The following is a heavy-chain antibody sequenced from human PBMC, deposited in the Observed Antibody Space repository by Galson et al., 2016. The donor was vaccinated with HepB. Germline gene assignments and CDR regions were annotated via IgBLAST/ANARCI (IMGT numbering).Heavy chain of an antibody. D-gene: IGHD6-19*01. CDR3: ARGHPIKTSSGWTTDWFDP. J-gene: IGHJ5*02. V-gene: IGHV4-61*01. Sequence: SETLSLTCTVSSGSVSVNYYWSWIRQPPGKGLEWIGYVYYSGTTNYNPSLKSRVTISVDTSKNQFSLKLSSVTAADTAVYYCARGHPIKTSSGWTTDWFDPWGQGTLVTVSS. CDR1: SGSVSVNYY. CDR2: VYYSGTT.